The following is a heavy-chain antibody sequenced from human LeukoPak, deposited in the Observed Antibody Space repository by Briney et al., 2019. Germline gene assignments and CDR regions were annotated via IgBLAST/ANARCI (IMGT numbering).Heavy chain of an antibody. J-gene: IGHJ4*02. CDR2: ISYDGSNK. Sequence: GRSLRLSCAASGFTFSSYAMHWVRQAPGKGLEWVAVISYDGSNKYYADSVKGRFTISRDNSKNTLYLQMNSLRAEDTAVYYCARGPIHMITFGGVIGPFDYWGQGTLVTVSS. D-gene: IGHD3-16*02. CDR3: ARGPIHMITFGGVIGPFDY. V-gene: IGHV3-30-3*01. CDR1: GFTFSSYA.